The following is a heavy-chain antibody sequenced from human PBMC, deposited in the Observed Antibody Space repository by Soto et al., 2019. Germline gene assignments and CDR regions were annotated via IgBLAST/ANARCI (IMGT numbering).Heavy chain of an antibody. Sequence: ASVKVSCKASGYTFTSYDINWVRQATGQGLEWMGWMNPNSGNTGYAQKFQGRVTMTRNTSISTAYMELSSLRSEDTAVYYCARGMGVPAPDNEAPSRCYCGMDVCGKGTTATFSS. CDR2: MNPNSGNT. CDR1: GYTFTSYD. J-gene: IGHJ6*04. D-gene: IGHD2-2*01. CDR3: ARGMGVPAPDNEAPSRCYCGMDV. V-gene: IGHV1-8*01.